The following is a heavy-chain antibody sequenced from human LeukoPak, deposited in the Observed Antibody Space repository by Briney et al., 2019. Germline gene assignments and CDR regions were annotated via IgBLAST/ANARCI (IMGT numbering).Heavy chain of an antibody. V-gene: IGHV4-39*01. CDR2: MYYAGST. CDR3: ARLGGLFAAFEV. J-gene: IGHJ3*01. CDR1: GGSVSSSSYY. D-gene: IGHD4-23*01. Sequence: PSETLSLTCAVSGGSVSSSSYYWGWIRQPPGKGLEWIGTMYYAGSTYYNPSLKSRVTISVDTSKNRFSLKLSFVTAADTAVYYRARLGGLFAAFEVWGRGTMVTVSS.